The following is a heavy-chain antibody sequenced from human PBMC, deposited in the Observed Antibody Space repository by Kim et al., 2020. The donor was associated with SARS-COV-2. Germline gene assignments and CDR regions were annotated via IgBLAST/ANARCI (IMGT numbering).Heavy chain of an antibody. V-gene: IGHV5-10-1*01. Sequence: GESLKISCKGSGYSFTSYWISWVRQMPGKGLEWIGRIDPSDSYTNYSPSFQGHVTISADKSISTAYLQWSSLKASDTAMYYCARLGYCTNGVCFPFDYWGQGTLVTVSS. CDR1: GYSFTSYW. D-gene: IGHD2-8*01. CDR3: ARLGYCTNGVCFPFDY. J-gene: IGHJ4*02. CDR2: IDPSDSYT.